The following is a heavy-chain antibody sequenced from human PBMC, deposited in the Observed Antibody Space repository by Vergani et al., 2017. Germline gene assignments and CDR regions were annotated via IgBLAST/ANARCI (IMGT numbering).Heavy chain of an antibody. D-gene: IGHD2-21*01. CDR1: GYSISSGSYY. Sequence: QVQLQESGPGLVKPSQTLSLTCTVSGYSISSGSYYWSWIRQPAGKGLEWIGRIYTSGITNYNPPLKRLVTISVDTSKNQFSLKLSSVTAADTAVYYCARSQGDYWYFDLWGPGSLVTVSS. CDR3: ARSQGDYWYFDL. V-gene: IGHV4-61*02. J-gene: IGHJ2*01. CDR2: IYTSGIT.